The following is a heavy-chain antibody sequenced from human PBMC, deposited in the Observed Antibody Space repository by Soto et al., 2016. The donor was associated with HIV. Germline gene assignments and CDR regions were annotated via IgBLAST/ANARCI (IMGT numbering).Heavy chain of an antibody. J-gene: IGHJ4*02. CDR3: ARDRPGYSDRSGSSVGAGYFEN. V-gene: IGHV3-66*01. CDR1: GFTVSSSY. Sequence: EVQLLESGGGLVQPGGSLRLSCAASGFTVSSSYMSWVRQTPGKGLEWVSVIYSGGNTYYANSVKGRFTISRDNSNNTLYLQMNSLRAEDTAVYYCARDRPGYSDRSGSSVGAGYFENWGQGNLVTVSS. CDR2: IYSGGNT. D-gene: IGHD3-22*01.